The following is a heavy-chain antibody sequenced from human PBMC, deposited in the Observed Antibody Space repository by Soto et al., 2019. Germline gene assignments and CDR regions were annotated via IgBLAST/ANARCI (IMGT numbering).Heavy chain of an antibody. D-gene: IGHD6-13*01. CDR3: ASEHPQPYYFDY. V-gene: IGHV1-46*01. Sequence: ASVKVSCKASGYTFTSYYMHWVRQAPGQGLEWMGIINPSGGSTSYAQKFQGRVTMTRDTSTSTVYMELRSLRSDDTAVYYCASEHPQPYYFDYWGQGTPVTVSS. CDR2: INPSGGST. J-gene: IGHJ4*02. CDR1: GYTFTSYY.